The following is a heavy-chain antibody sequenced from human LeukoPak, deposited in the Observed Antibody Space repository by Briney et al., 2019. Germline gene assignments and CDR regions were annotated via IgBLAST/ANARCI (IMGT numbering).Heavy chain of an antibody. CDR1: GYTFTSYD. V-gene: IGHV1-8*01. J-gene: IGHJ5*02. CDR3: ARRPIAARSWFDP. CDR2: MNPNSGNT. D-gene: IGHD6-6*01. Sequence: ASVKVSCKASGYTFTSYDINWVRQATGQGLEWMGWMNPNSGNTGYAQKFQGRVTITRNTSISTAYMELSSLRSEDTAVYYCARRPIAARSWFDPWGQGTLVTVSS.